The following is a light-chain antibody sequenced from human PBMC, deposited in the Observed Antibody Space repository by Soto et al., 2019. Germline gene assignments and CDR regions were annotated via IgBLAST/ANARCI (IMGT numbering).Light chain of an antibody. CDR1: QSLTTNY. Sequence: EIVLTQSPGTLSLSPGERATLSCRASQSLTTNYLAWYQQKPGQAPRLLIYGTSTRATGIPARFSGSGSGTDFILTISRLEPEDFAVYYCQQYGSFPYTFGQGTKLELK. CDR3: QQYGSFPYT. J-gene: IGKJ2*01. V-gene: IGKV3-20*01. CDR2: GTS.